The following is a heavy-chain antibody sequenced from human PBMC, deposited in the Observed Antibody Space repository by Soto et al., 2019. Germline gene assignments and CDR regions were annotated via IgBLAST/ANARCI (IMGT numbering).Heavy chain of an antibody. CDR2: INHSGST. CDR3: VARLPMIVGFDP. Sequence: SETLSLTCAVYGGSFSGYYWSWIRQPPGKGLEWIGEINHSGSTNYNPSLKSRVTISVDTSKNQFSLKLSSVTAADTAVYYCVARLPMIVGFDPWGQGTLVTVSS. CDR1: GGSFSGYY. J-gene: IGHJ5*02. D-gene: IGHD3-22*01. V-gene: IGHV4-34*01.